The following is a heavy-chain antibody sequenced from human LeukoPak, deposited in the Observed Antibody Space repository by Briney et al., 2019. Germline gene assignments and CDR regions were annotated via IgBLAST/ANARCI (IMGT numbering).Heavy chain of an antibody. V-gene: IGHV1-69*13. CDR3: ARDLIRGYYDSSGYPFDY. CDR2: IIPIFGTA. J-gene: IGHJ4*02. CDR1: GYTFTSYG. Sequence: SVKVSCKASGYTFTSYGISWVRQAPGQGLEWMGGIIPIFGTANYAQKFQGRVTITADESTSTAYMELSSLRSEDTAVYYCARDLIRGYYDSSGYPFDYWGQGTLVTVSS. D-gene: IGHD3-22*01.